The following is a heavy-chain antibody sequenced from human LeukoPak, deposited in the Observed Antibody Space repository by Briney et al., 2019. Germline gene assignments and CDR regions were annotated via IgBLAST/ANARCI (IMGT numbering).Heavy chain of an antibody. D-gene: IGHD1-26*01. J-gene: IGHJ3*02. CDR3: AKGSREWELLDAFDI. CDR2: ISGSGGRT. Sequence: GGSLRLSCAASGFTFSNYGLTWVRQAPGKELEWVSGISGSGGRTDYADSVKGRFTISRDNAKNTLYLQMNSLSADDTAMYYCAKGSREWELLDAFDIWGHGTMVTVSS. CDR1: GFTFSNYG. V-gene: IGHV3-23*01.